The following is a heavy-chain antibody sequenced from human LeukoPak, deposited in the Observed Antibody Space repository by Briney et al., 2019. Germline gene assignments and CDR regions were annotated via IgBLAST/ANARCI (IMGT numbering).Heavy chain of an antibody. CDR2: ISGTGDNT. D-gene: IGHD1-26*01. CDR1: GFTFSGFA. J-gene: IGHJ6*01. V-gene: IGHV3-23*01. Sequence: GGSLRLSCAASGFTFSGFAMSWVRWTPGKGLEWVSGISGTGDNTLYADSVKGRFTISRDNSKNTLYLEMNSLRAEDTAIYYCAKMKGHPLPKYYMDVWGQGTTVTVSS. CDR3: AKMKGHPLPKYYMDV.